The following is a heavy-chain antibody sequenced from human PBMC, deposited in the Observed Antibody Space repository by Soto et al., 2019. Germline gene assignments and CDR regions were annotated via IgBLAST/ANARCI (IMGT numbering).Heavy chain of an antibody. CDR1: GYTFTSYY. V-gene: IGHV1-46*01. D-gene: IGHD3-16*02. Sequence: AASVKVPCKASGYTFTSYYMHWVRQAPGQGLEWMGIINPSGDSTSYAQKFQGRVTMTRDTSTSTVYMELSSLRSEDTAVYYCARAYYDYVWGSYRSAHFDYWGQGTLVTVSS. CDR2: INPSGDST. J-gene: IGHJ4*02. CDR3: ARAYYDYVWGSYRSAHFDY.